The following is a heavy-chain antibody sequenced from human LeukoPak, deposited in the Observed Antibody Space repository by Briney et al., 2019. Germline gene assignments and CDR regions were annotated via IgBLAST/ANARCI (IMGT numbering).Heavy chain of an antibody. CDR2: MYHSGST. J-gene: IGHJ4*02. Sequence: SETLSLTCTISGGSISRYYWSWIRQPLGKGLEWIGSMYHSGSTNYNPSLKSRVTIAVDTSKNQLFLKVNSVTAADTAVYYCARDSPYLSTDYWGQGTLVTVSS. CDR3: ARDSPYLSTDY. CDR1: GGSISRYY. D-gene: IGHD2-2*01. V-gene: IGHV4-59*01.